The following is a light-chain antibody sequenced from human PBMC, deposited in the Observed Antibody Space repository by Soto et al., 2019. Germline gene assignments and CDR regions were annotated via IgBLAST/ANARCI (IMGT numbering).Light chain of an antibody. V-gene: IGLV2-14*01. CDR2: DVS. CDR1: SSDVGGYNY. Sequence: QSVLTQPASVSGSPGQSITFSCTGTSSDVGGYNYVSWYQQHPGKAPQLVIFDVSNRPSGVSNRFSGSKSGNTASLTISGLQAEDEADYYCSSYTSTSTYVFGTGTNLTVL. J-gene: IGLJ1*01. CDR3: SSYTSTSTYV.